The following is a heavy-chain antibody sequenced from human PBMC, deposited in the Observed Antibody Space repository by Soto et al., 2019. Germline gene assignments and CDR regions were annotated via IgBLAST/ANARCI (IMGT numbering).Heavy chain of an antibody. CDR1: GFTFSSYD. Sequence: HPGGSLRLSCAASGFTFSSYDMHWVRQATGKGLEWVSAIGTAGDTYYPGSVKGRFTISRENAKNSLYLQMNSLRAEDTAVYYCASGGDCTNGVCYGPFDYWGQGTLVTVSS. CDR2: IGTAGDT. D-gene: IGHD2-8*01. V-gene: IGHV3-13*01. CDR3: ASGGDCTNGVCYGPFDY. J-gene: IGHJ4*02.